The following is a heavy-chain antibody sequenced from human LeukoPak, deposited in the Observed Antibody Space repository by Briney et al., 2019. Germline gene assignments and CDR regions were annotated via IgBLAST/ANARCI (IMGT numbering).Heavy chain of an antibody. J-gene: IGHJ6*02. CDR1: GFTFRDYN. Sequence: GGSLRLSCAASGFTFRDYNMNWVRQAPGQGLEWVSYITDSGSSIHYADSVIGRFTISRDNAKNSLYLQMNSLRAEDSAVYYCARSIGLTGGGVDVWGRGTTVTVSS. D-gene: IGHD3-9*01. CDR3: ARSIGLTGGGVDV. V-gene: IGHV3-11*01. CDR2: ITDSGSSI.